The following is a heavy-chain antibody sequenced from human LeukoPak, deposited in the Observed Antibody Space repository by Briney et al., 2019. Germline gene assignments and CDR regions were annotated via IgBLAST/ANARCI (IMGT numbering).Heavy chain of an antibody. Sequence: PSETLSLTCSVFGGSISNDYWSCIRLPPGKGLEWIGYIYYSGSTNYNPSLSNRVTISVDTSKNQFSLRLSSVTAADTAVYYCARDRTGNNWFDPWGQGTLVTVSS. J-gene: IGHJ5*01. CDR1: GGSISNDY. CDR2: IYYSGST. CDR3: ARDRTGNNWFDP. D-gene: IGHD1-1*01. V-gene: IGHV4-59*01.